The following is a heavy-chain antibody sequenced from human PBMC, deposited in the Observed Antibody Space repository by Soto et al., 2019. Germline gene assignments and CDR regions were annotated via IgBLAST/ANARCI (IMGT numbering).Heavy chain of an antibody. CDR1: GYTYTSYG. CDR2: ISAYNGNT. Sequence: QVQLVQCGAEVKKPGASVKVSCKASGYTYTSYGISWVRQAHGQGLEWMGWISAYNGNTNYAQKLQGRVTMTTDTSVSTADMELRSLRSDDTAVYYCARDGHGGYVSDFDYWGQGTLVTVSS. V-gene: IGHV1-18*01. CDR3: ARDGHGGYVSDFDY. D-gene: IGHD5-12*01. J-gene: IGHJ4*02.